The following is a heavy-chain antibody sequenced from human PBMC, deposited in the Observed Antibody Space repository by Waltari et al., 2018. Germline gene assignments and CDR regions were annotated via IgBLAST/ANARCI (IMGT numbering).Heavy chain of an antibody. CDR1: GRSISSSGYY. D-gene: IGHD1-26*01. J-gene: IGHJ4*02. CDR2: IYYSGST. V-gene: IGHV4-39*01. CDR3: ARQDPYRGFDY. Sequence: QLQLQESAPGLVKPSETLSPTCTVSGRSISSSGYYYAWIRQPPGKGLEWIGTIYYSGSTFHNPSLKSRVTISVDTSKNQFSLKLGSVTAADTAVYYCARQDPYRGFDYWGQGTLVTVSS.